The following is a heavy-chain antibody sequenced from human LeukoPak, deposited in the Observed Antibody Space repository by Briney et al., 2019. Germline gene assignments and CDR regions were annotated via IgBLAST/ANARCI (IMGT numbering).Heavy chain of an antibody. CDR1: GASIKSYY. CDR2: IYHSGST. V-gene: IGHV4-59*12. Sequence: SETLSLTCTVSGASIKSYYWTWIRQPPGKGLEWIREIYHSGSTNYNPSLKSRVTISVDKSKNQFPLKLSSVTAADTAVYYRASGNYYDNVHWYFDLWGRGTLVTVSS. D-gene: IGHD3-22*01. J-gene: IGHJ2*01. CDR3: ASGNYYDNVHWYFDL.